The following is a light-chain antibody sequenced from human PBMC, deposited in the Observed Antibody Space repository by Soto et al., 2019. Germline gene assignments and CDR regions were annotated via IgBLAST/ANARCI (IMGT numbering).Light chain of an antibody. CDR2: DAS. J-gene: IGKJ4*01. Sequence: DIQMTQSPSSLSASVGDRITITCQACQDISKYLNWYQHKPGKAPKLLIYDASNFETGVPSRFSGSGSGTESTFTISSLQPEDIATYYCQQYDNLPLTFGGGIKVDIK. V-gene: IGKV1-33*01. CDR3: QQYDNLPLT. CDR1: QDISKY.